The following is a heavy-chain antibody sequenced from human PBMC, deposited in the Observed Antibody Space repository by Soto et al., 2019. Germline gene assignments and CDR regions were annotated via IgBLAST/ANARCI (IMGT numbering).Heavy chain of an antibody. Sequence: QVQLVESGGGLVKPGGSLRLSCAASGFTFSDYYMSWIRQAPGKGLEWVSYISSSGSTIYYADSVKGRFTISRDNAKDSLYLQMNSLRAEDTAVYYCASSRYFDWLLAMGLGDYWGQGTLVTVSS. CDR3: ASSRYFDWLLAMGLGDY. CDR1: GFTFSDYY. CDR2: ISSSGSTI. V-gene: IGHV3-11*01. J-gene: IGHJ4*02. D-gene: IGHD3-9*01.